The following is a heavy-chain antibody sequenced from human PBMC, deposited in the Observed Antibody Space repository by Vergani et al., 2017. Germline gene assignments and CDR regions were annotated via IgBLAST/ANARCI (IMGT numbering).Heavy chain of an antibody. CDR2: ISYDGSNK. CDR3: AKGWQPDYYYYYMDV. J-gene: IGHJ6*03. CDR1: GGTFSSYG. V-gene: IGHV3-30*18. D-gene: IGHD2-15*01. Sequence: QVQLVQSGAEVKKPGSSVKVSCKASGGTFSSYGMHWVRQAPGKGREWVAVISYDGSNKYYADSVRGRFTISRDNSKNTLYLQMNSLRAEDTAVYYCAKGWQPDYYYYYMDVWGKGTTVTVSS.